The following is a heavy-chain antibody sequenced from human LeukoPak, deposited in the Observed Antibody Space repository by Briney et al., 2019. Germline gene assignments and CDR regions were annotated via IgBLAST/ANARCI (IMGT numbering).Heavy chain of an antibody. J-gene: IGHJ4*02. CDR3: ARSGRGYSYGPMYYFEY. CDR2: IYYSGST. CDR1: GGSISSYY. D-gene: IGHD5-18*01. Sequence: PSETLSLTCTVSGGSISSYYWSWIRQPPGKGLEWIGYIYYSGSTNYNPSLKSRVTISVDTSKNQFSLKLSSVTAADTAVYYCARSGRGYSYGPMYYFEYWGQGTLVTVSS. V-gene: IGHV4-59*08.